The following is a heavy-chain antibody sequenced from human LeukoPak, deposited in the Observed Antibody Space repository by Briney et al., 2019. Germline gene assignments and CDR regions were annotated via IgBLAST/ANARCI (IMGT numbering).Heavy chain of an antibody. CDR2: IYYSGST. D-gene: IGHD5-18*01. Sequence: PSETLSLTCTVSGGSISSSSYYWGWIRQPPGKGLEWIGSIYYSGSTYYNPSLKSRVTIPVDTSKNQFSLKLSSVTAADTAVYYCARLHGGYSYGSFDYWGQGTLVTVSS. CDR1: GGSISSSSYY. V-gene: IGHV4-39*01. CDR3: ARLHGGYSYGSFDY. J-gene: IGHJ4*02.